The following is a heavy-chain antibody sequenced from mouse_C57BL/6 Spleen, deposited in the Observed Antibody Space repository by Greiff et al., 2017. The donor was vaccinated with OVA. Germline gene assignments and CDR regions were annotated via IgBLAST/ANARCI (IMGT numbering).Heavy chain of an antibody. V-gene: IGHV5-9-1*02. CDR3: TREGVLLPYFDV. D-gene: IGHD1-1*01. CDR2: ISSGGDYI. CDR1: GFTFSSYA. J-gene: IGHJ1*03. Sequence: EVQVVESGEGLVKPGGSLKLSCAASGFTFSSYAMSWVRQTPEQRLEWVAYISSGGDYIYYADTVKGRFTISRDNARNTLYLQMSSLKSEDTAMYYCTREGVLLPYFDVWGTGTTVTVSS.